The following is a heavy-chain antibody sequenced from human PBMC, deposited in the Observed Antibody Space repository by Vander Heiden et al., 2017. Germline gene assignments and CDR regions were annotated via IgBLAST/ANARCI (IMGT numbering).Heavy chain of an antibody. J-gene: IGHJ3*02. CDR2: ISYDGSNK. Sequence: QVQLVESGGGAVQPGRSLRLSCAASGFTFSSYAMHWVRQAPGKGLEWVAVISYDGSNKYYADSVKGRFTISRDNSKNTLYLQMNSLRAEDTAVYYCARGREAYCGGDCYSGRVAFDIWGQGTMVTVSS. CDR3: ARGREAYCGGDCYSGRVAFDI. V-gene: IGHV3-30-3*01. CDR1: GFTFSSYA. D-gene: IGHD2-21*02.